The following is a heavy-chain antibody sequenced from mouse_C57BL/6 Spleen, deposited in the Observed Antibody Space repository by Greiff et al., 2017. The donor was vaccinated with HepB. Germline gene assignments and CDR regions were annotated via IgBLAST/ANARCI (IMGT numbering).Heavy chain of an antibody. CDR3: AREILSYYFDY. CDR1: GYSITSGYY. V-gene: IGHV3-6*01. CDR2: ISYDGSN. Sequence: EVKLMESGPGLVKPSQSLSLTCSVTGYSITSGYYWNWIRQFPGNKLEWMGYISYDGSNNYNPSLKNRISITRDTSKNQFFLKLNSVTTEDTATYYCAREILSYYFDYWGQGTTLTVSS. J-gene: IGHJ2*01. D-gene: IGHD1-1*02.